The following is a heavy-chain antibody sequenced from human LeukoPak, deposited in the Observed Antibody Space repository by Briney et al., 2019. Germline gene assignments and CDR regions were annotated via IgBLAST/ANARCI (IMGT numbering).Heavy chain of an antibody. CDR3: PRAAAGPDYYYYDCMYV. CDR1: GGTFSSYA. Sequence: ASVKVSCKASGGTFSSYAISWVRQAPGQGLEWMGRIIPIFGTANYAQKFQGRVTITTDESTSTAYMELSSLRSEDTAVYYGPRAAAGPDYYYYDCMYVWGKGTTVTVSS. D-gene: IGHD6-13*01. J-gene: IGHJ6*03. V-gene: IGHV1-69*05. CDR2: IIPIFGTA.